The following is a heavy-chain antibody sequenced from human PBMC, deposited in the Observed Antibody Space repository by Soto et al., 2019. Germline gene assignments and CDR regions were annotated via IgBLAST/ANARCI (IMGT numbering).Heavy chain of an antibody. CDR1: SGSISSSNW. V-gene: IGHV4-4*02. J-gene: IGHJ3*02. Sequence: QVQLQESGPGLVKPSGTLSLTCAVSSGSISSSNWWSWVRQPPGKGLEWIGEIYHSGSTNYNPSLKSRVTISVDKSTNQVSLKLSSMTAADMAVYYCAGGITVAGPSRDGFDIWGQGTMVTVSS. D-gene: IGHD6-19*01. CDR2: IYHSGST. CDR3: AGGITVAGPSRDGFDI.